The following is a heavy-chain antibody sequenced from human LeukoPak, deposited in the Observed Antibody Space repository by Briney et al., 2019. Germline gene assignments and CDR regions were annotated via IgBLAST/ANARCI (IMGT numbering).Heavy chain of an antibody. CDR2: ISNNGDST. Sequence: GGSLRLPCSASGFTFSTYAMRWVRQAPGKGLEYVSVISNNGDSTYYADSVKGRFTISRDNSKNTLYLQMSSLRAEDTAVYYCVRSDVWGQGTTVTVSS. J-gene: IGHJ6*02. V-gene: IGHV3-64D*06. CDR3: VRSDV. CDR1: GFTFSTYA.